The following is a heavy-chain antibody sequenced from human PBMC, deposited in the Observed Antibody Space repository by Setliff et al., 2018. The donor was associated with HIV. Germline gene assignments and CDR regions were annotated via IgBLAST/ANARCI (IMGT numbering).Heavy chain of an antibody. CDR2: ISSSGAHI. D-gene: IGHD3-9*01. Sequence: GGSLRLSCAASEFTFSSYSMNWVRQAPGKGLEWVASISSSGAHIFHADSLKGRFTISRDNGKNSLYLQMNSLRVEGTAVYYCARGGRLQYFDWPSYAMDVWGQGTTVTVSS. V-gene: IGHV3-21*06. CDR1: EFTFSSYS. J-gene: IGHJ6*02. CDR3: ARGGRLQYFDWPSYAMDV.